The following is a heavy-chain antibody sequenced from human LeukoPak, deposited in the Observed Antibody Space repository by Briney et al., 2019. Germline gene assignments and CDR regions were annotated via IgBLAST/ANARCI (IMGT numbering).Heavy chain of an antibody. Sequence: GGSLRLSCAASGFTFSSYAISWVRQAPGKGLEWVSAISGSGGSTYYADSVKGRFTISRDNSKNTLYLQMNSLRAEDTAVYYCAKGSAAIRYAFDIWGQGTMVTVSS. CDR3: AKGSAAIRYAFDI. D-gene: IGHD2-2*01. CDR1: GFTFSSYA. CDR2: ISGSGGST. J-gene: IGHJ3*02. V-gene: IGHV3-23*01.